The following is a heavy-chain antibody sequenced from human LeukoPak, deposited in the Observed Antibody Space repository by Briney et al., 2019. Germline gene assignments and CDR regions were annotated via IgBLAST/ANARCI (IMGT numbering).Heavy chain of an antibody. Sequence: ASETLSLTCTVSGGSISSYYWSWLRQPPGKGLKWIGYIYYSGSTNYNPSLKSRVTISVDTSKNQFSLKLSSVTAADTAVYYCASGVEMATIHYWGQGTLVTVSS. V-gene: IGHV4-59*01. CDR2: IYYSGST. CDR1: GGSISSYY. CDR3: ASGVEMATIHY. J-gene: IGHJ4*02. D-gene: IGHD5-24*01.